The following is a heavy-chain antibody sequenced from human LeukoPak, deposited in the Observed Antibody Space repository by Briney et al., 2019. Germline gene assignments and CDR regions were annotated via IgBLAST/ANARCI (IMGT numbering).Heavy chain of an antibody. V-gene: IGHV7-4-1*02. Sequence: GASVKLSCKASGYTFTRYAMNWVRQAPGQGLEWMGWINPNTGNPTYAQGFTGRFVFSLDTSVSTAYLQISGLKAEDTAVYYCARAYQPLGELSLPDYWGQGTLVTVSS. CDR1: GYTFTRYA. CDR3: ARAYQPLGELSLPDY. J-gene: IGHJ4*02. D-gene: IGHD3-16*02. CDR2: INPNTGNP.